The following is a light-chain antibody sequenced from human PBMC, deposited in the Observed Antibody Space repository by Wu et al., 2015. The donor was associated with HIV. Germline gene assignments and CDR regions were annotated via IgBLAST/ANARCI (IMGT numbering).Light chain of an antibody. CDR2: DAV. J-gene: IGKJ1*01. CDR1: QSVNSY. V-gene: IGKV3-11*01. CDR3: QQRGNWPWT. Sequence: DIVLTQSPATLSLSPGDRATLSCRASQSVNSYLAWYQQKAGQAPRLLIYDAVNRATGIPDRFSGTWSGTDFTLTINSLEPEDSAVYYCQQRGNWPWTFGQGTKVEIK.